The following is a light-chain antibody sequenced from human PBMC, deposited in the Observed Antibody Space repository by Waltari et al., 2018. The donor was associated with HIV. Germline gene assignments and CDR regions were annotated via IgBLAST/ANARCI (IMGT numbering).Light chain of an antibody. CDR3: QQYGTSPRVT. V-gene: IGKV3-20*01. Sequence: EIVLTQSPGTLSLSPGARATLSCMTSQSVNSGYLAWFQQKPGQAPRLLIYGASTRATGIPDRFSASGSGTDFTLTISRLEPEDFAVYYCQQYGTSPRVTFGPGTRVDIK. J-gene: IGKJ3*01. CDR2: GAS. CDR1: QSVNSGY.